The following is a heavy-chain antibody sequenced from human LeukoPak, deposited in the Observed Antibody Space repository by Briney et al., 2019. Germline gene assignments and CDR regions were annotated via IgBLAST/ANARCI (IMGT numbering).Heavy chain of an antibody. D-gene: IGHD3-22*01. Sequence: ASVKVSCKASGYTFTSYYMHWVRQAPGQGLEWMGIINPSGGSTSYAQKLQGRVTMTTDTSTSTAYMELRSLRSDDTAAYYCARPDSSGFDAFDIWGQGTMVTVSS. CDR3: ARPDSSGFDAFDI. J-gene: IGHJ3*02. V-gene: IGHV1-46*01. CDR1: GYTFTSYY. CDR2: INPSGGST.